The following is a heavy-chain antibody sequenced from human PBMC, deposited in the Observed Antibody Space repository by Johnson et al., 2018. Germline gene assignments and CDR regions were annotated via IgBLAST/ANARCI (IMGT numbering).Heavy chain of an antibody. CDR3: LRIWIIPEGKVDYFDF. D-gene: IGHD3-3*01. CDR2: INPSSSST. Sequence: QVQLVQSGAEVKKPGASVKVSCRTSGYSFTRYYIQWLRQAPGQGPEWMGIINPSSSSTSYAPKFQGRLTITRDTSTRSVYMELRGLRSEETAVDYCLRIWIIPEGKVDYFDFWGQGTLVTVSS. J-gene: IGHJ4*02. CDR1: GYSFTRYY. V-gene: IGHV1-46*01.